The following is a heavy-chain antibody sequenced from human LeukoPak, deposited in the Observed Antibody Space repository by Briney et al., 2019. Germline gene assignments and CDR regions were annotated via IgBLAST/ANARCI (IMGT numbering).Heavy chain of an antibody. CDR3: ARNIPEYCQAGSCYGYYFDF. CDR2: INPSGGST. V-gene: IGHV1-46*01. CDR1: GYTFTIYY. J-gene: IGHJ4*02. D-gene: IGHD1-26*01. Sequence: GASVKVSCKASGYTFTIYYLHWVRQAPGQGLEWMGIINPSGGSTNYAQKFQGRVTMTRDTSTSTVYMELGSLRSEDTAVYYCARNIPEYCQAGSCYGYYFDFWGQGIMVTVSS.